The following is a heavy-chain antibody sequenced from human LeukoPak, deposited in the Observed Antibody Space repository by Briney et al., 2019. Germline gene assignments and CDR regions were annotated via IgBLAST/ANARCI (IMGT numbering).Heavy chain of an antibody. CDR1: GFIFSSFS. Sequence: GGSLRLSCAASGFIFSSFSMSWVRQAPGKGLAWVSRISGDADTTYYGDSMEGRFTISRDNAKNTLYLQVNSLRVEDTGVYYCAKARTGTRGGYFDHWGQGIRVTVSS. V-gene: IGHV3-23*01. J-gene: IGHJ4*02. D-gene: IGHD1/OR15-1a*01. CDR3: AKARTGTRGGYFDH. CDR2: ISGDADTT.